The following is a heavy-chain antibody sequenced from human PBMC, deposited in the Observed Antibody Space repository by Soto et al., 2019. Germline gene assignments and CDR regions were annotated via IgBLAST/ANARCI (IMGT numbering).Heavy chain of an antibody. V-gene: IGHV3-30-3*01. CDR2: ISYDGSNK. J-gene: IGHJ6*02. Sequence: PGGSLRLSCAASGFTFSSYAMHWVRQAPGKGLEWVAVISYDGSNKYYADSVKGRFTISRDNSKNTLYLQMNSLRAEDTAVYYCARDGITGTTPKNYYYYGMDVWGQGTTATVSS. CDR1: GFTFSSYA. D-gene: IGHD1-7*01. CDR3: ARDGITGTTPKNYYYYGMDV.